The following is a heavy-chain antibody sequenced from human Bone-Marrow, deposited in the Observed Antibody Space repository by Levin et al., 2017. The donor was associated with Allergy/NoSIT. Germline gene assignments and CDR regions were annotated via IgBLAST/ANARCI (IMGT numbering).Heavy chain of an antibody. CDR3: ARAGSGYGFSNDY. D-gene: IGHD5-12*01. J-gene: IGHJ4*02. Sequence: GGSLRLSCAASGFTFSNYAMHWVRQAPGKGLEHVSAINSNGGSTDYANSVKGRFTISRDNSKNTLYLQMGSLGIEDMAVYYCARAGSGYGFSNDYWGQGTLVSVSS. CDR2: INSNGGST. V-gene: IGHV3-64*01. CDR1: GFTFSNYA.